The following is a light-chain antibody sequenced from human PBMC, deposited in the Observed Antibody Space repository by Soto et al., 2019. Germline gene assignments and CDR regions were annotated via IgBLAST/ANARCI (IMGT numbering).Light chain of an antibody. Sequence: QSVLTQPPSASGTPGQRVTISCSGSGSNIGSNYVYWYQQLPGTAPKLLIYRNNQRPSGVPDRFSGSKSGTSASLAICGLRSEDEADYYCAAWDDSLSGYVFGTGTKVTVL. CDR3: AAWDDSLSGYV. J-gene: IGLJ1*01. V-gene: IGLV1-47*01. CDR2: RNN. CDR1: GSNIGSNY.